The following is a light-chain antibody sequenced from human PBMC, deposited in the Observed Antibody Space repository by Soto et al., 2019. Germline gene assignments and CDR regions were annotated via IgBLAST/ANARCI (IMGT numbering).Light chain of an antibody. CDR3: QQYNNWPPVA. CDR1: QSVSSN. Sequence: DIVMTQSPATLSVSPGESATLPCRASQSVSSNLAWYQQKPGQAPRLLIYGASTRATGIPARFSGSGAGTEFILPISSLQSEDFSVYYCQQYNNWPPVAFGQGTKVDIK. J-gene: IGKJ1*01. CDR2: GAS. V-gene: IGKV3-15*01.